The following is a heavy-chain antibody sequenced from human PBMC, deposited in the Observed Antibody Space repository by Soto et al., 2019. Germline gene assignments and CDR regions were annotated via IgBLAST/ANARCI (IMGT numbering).Heavy chain of an antibody. CDR2: MYHSGST. D-gene: IGHD3-10*01. Sequence: QVQLQESGPGLVKPSETLSLTCTVSGGSISSYYWSWIRQPPGKGLEWIGYMYHSGSTNYNPSLKSRVTILVDTSKNQFSLKLSSVTAADTAVYYCARDSGSFVYWGQGTLVTVSS. V-gene: IGHV4-59*01. CDR3: ARDSGSFVY. CDR1: GGSISSYY. J-gene: IGHJ4*02.